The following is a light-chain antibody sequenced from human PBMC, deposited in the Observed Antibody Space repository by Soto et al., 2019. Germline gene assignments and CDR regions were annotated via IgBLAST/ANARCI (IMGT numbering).Light chain of an antibody. J-gene: IGKJ4*01. CDR2: GAS. V-gene: IGKV3D-20*02. CDR3: QHRSVWPLF. Sequence: EIVLTQSPGTLSLSPGDRATLSCRASQSFSSSYLIWYQQKPGQAPRLLIYGASSSATGIPDRFSGGGYGTGFSLTISRLEVEDFEVYDCQHRSVWPLFFGGGTKVEIK. CDR1: QSFSSSY.